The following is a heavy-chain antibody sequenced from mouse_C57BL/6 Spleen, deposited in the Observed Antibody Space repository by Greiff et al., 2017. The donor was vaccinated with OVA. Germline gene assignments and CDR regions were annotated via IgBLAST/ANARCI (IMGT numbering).Heavy chain of an antibody. J-gene: IGHJ4*01. Sequence: EVKLVESGPGMVKPSQSLSLTCTVTGYSITSGYDWHWIRHFPGNKLEWMGYISYSGSTNYNPSLKSRISITHDTSKNHFFLKLNSVTTEDTATDYCARGGWDSAMDYWGQGTSVTVSS. D-gene: IGHD3-3*01. CDR1: GYSITSGYD. CDR2: ISYSGST. V-gene: IGHV3-1*01. CDR3: ARGGWDSAMDY.